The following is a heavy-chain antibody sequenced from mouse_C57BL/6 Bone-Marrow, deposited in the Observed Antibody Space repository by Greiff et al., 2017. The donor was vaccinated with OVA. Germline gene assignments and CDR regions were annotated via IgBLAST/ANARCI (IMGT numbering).Heavy chain of an antibody. CDR2: IWRGGST. D-gene: IGHD2-1*01. CDR3: AKNWFYGTSFAY. J-gene: IGHJ3*01. CDR1: GFSLTSYG. Sequence: VQLQQSGPGLVQPSQSLSITCTVSGFSLTSYGVHWVRQSPGKGLEWLGVIWRGGSTDYNAALMSRLSITKDNSKSQVFFKMNSLQADDTAIYYCAKNWFYGTSFAYWGQGTLVTVSA. V-gene: IGHV2-5*01.